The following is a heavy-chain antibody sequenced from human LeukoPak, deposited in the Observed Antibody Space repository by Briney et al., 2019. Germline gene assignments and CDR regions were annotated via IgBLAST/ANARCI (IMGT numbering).Heavy chain of an antibody. D-gene: IGHD3-10*01. CDR3: ATGAQYGLRGVAYFYYMHV. CDR1: GYPFTGYY. V-gene: IGHV1-2*02. CDR2: VNPRNGGT. Sequence: ASVKVSCKASGYPFTGYYVHWVRQAPGHGPEWMGWVNPRNGGTHSAQKFQGRVSMTGDTSITTAYMELTGLTSDDTAVYYCATGAQYGLRGVAYFYYMHVWGAGTTVTVSS. J-gene: IGHJ6*03.